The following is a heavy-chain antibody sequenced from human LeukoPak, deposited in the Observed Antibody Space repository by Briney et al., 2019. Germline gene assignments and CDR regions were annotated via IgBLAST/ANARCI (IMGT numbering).Heavy chain of an antibody. J-gene: IGHJ4*02. CDR1: GGSISSGSYY. CDR2: IYTSGST. CDR3: ARQPRDYYDSSGYYEY. Sequence: TSETLSLTCTVSGGSISSGSYYWGWIRQPAGKGLEWIGRIYTSGSTNYNPSLKSRVTISVDTSKNQFSLKLSSVTAADTAVYYCARQPRDYYDSSGYYEYWGQGTLVTVSS. D-gene: IGHD3-22*01. V-gene: IGHV4-61*02.